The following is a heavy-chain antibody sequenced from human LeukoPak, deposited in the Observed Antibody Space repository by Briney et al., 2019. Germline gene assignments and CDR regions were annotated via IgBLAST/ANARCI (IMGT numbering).Heavy chain of an antibody. V-gene: IGHV3-21*01. D-gene: IGHD5-12*01. CDR2: ISSSSSYI. Sequence: GGSLRLSWAASGFTFSSYSMNWVRQAPGKGLEWVSSISSSSSYIYYADSVKGRFTISRDNAKNSLYLQMNSLRAEDTAVYYCARVRRGYSGYAFDYWGQGTLVTVSS. CDR3: ARVRRGYSGYAFDY. J-gene: IGHJ4*02. CDR1: GFTFSSYS.